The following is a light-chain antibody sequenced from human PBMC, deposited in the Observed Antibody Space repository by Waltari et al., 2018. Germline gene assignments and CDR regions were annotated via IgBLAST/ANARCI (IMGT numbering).Light chain of an antibody. V-gene: IGLV2-14*01. CDR2: EVT. J-gene: IGLJ2*01. Sequence: QSALTQPASVSGSPGQSITTSCTGTNSDVGGVNSVSWYQQHPGTAPKLVLYEVTHRPSGASYRFSGSKSGNTASLTISGLQAEDEADYYCCSYANSRTVIFGGGTKLTVL. CDR1: NSDVGGVNS. CDR3: CSYANSRTVI.